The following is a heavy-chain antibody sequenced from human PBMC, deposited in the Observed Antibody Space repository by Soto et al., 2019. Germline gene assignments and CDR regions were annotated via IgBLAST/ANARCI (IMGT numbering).Heavy chain of an antibody. CDR2: IIPLFGTP. V-gene: IGHV1-69*01. CDR3: ARDRDDYGSGNYYNRIYF. D-gene: IGHD3-10*01. CDR1: GGIFSTYA. Sequence: QVQLVQSGAEVKKPGSSVKVSCKASGGIFSTYAISWLRQAPGQGLEWMGGIIPLFGTPNYAQRFQGRVTITADESTSTAYMELSRLRFEVMAVYYCARDRDDYGSGNYYNRIYFWGQGTLVTVSS. J-gene: IGHJ4*02.